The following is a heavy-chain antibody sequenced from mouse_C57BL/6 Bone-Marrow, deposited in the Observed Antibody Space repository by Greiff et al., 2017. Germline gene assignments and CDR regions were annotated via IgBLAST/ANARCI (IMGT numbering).Heavy chain of an antibody. CDR2: IYPGSGST. CDR1: GYTFTSYW. J-gene: IGHJ2*01. CDR3: ARWGFITTVVGDYFDY. Sequence: QVHVKQPGAELVKPGASVKMSCKASGYTFTSYWITWVKQRPGQGLEWIGDIYPGSGSTNYNEKFKSKATLTVDTSSSAAYMQLSSLTSEDSAVYYCARWGFITTVVGDYFDYWGQGTTLTVSS. D-gene: IGHD1-1*01. V-gene: IGHV1-55*01.